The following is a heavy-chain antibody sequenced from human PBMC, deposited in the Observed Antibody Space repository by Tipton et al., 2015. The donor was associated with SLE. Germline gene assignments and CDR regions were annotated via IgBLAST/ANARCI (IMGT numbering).Heavy chain of an antibody. V-gene: IGHV4-31*03. Sequence: TLSLTCTVSGGSISSGGYYWSWIRQHPGKGLEWIGYIYYSGSTYYNPSLKSRVTISVDTSKNQLSLRLNSVTAADTAVYYCARGGGPYGSGSSNWFDPWGQGTLVTVSS. D-gene: IGHD3-10*01. CDR2: IYYSGST. CDR3: ARGGGPYGSGSSNWFDP. J-gene: IGHJ5*02. CDR1: GGSISSGGYY.